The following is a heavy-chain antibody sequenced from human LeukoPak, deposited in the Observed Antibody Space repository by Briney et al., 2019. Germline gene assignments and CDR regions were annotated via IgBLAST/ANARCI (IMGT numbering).Heavy chain of an antibody. CDR1: GYSFTSYW. CDR2: IYPGDSDT. Sequence: GESLKISCKGSGYSFTSYWIGWVRQMPGKGLGWMGIIYPGDSDTRYSPSFQGQVTISADKSISTAYLQWSSLKASDTAMYYCARQVACSGGSCYHSYADYWGQGTLVTVSS. CDR3: ARQVACSGGSCYHSYADY. D-gene: IGHD2-15*01. J-gene: IGHJ4*02. V-gene: IGHV5-51*01.